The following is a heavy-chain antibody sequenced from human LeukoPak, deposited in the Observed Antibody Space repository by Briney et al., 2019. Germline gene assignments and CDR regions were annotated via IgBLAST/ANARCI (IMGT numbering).Heavy chain of an antibody. V-gene: IGHV1-2*02. Sequence: GASVRVSCKASGYTFTGYYMHWVRQAPGQGLEWMGWINPNSGGTNYAQRFQGRVTMTRDTSISTAYMELSRLRSDDTAVYYCARTRASIAARPADYWGQGTLVTVSS. D-gene: IGHD6-6*01. CDR2: INPNSGGT. CDR1: GYTFTGYY. CDR3: ARTRASIAARPADY. J-gene: IGHJ4*02.